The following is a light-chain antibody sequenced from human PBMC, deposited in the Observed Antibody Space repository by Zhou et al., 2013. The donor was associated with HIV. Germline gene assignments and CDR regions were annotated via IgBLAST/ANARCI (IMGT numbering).Light chain of an antibody. V-gene: IGKV3-20*01. CDR1: QSVSSY. CDR2: GAS. CDR3: QQYGTSPPRT. Sequence: EIVLTQSPATLSLSPGERATLSCRASQSVSSYLAWYQQKPGQAPRLLIYGASTRATGIPDRFSGSGSGTDFTLTISRLEPEDSAVYYCQQYGTSPPRTFGQGTKVEIK. J-gene: IGKJ1*01.